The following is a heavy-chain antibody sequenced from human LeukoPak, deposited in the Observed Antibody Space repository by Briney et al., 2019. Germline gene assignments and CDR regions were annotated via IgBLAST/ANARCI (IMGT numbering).Heavy chain of an antibody. D-gene: IGHD2-21*01. J-gene: IGHJ4*02. Sequence: GGSLRLSCAASGFTVINYAMNWVRQAPGQGLEWVSALRESSGDTYYEDSVKGRFTIYRDISKNTVYLQMNSLRVEDTAVYFCAKRPISGDDKSFDYWGQGLLVTVSS. CDR1: GFTVINYA. CDR2: LRESSGDT. V-gene: IGHV3-23*01. CDR3: AKRPISGDDKSFDY.